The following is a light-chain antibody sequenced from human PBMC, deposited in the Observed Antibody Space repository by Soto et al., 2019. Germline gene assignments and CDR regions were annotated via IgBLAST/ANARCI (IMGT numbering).Light chain of an antibody. CDR1: RGHRSYA. CDR2: LNSDGSH. CDR3: PTWGAGSVV. J-gene: IGLJ2*01. V-gene: IGLV4-69*01. Sequence: QHVLTQSPSASASLGASVKLTCTLSRGHRSYAIAWYQQQPEKGPRYLMKLNSDGSHTKGDGIPDRFSGSSSGAERYLTISSLQSEDEAEYYCPTWGAGSVVFGGGTKVTVL.